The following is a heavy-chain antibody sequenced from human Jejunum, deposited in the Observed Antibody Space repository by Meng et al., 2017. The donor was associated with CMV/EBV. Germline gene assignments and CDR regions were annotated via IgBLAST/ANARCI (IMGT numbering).Heavy chain of an antibody. V-gene: IGHV4-39*07. CDR1: GASISDSSYY. D-gene: IGHD3-10*01. J-gene: IGHJ4*02. CDR2: VYYSGST. Sequence: QLQLEESGPGLVKPSETLSLTCTMSGASISDSSYYWGWFRQPPGKGLEWIGSVYYSGSTYYNPSLESRVTISVDTSKNQFSLKLTSVTAADTATYYCARDPTPDGSDYWGRGTLVTVSS. CDR3: ARDPTPDGSDY.